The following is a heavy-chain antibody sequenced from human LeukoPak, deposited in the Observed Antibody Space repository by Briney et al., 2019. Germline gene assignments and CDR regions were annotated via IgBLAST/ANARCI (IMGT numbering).Heavy chain of an antibody. V-gene: IGHV1-2*02. CDR1: GYTFTDYY. Sequence: ASVKVSCKASGYTFTDYYVHWVRQAPGQGLEWMGWINPNTGGTSYAQKFQGRVTMTRDTSISTAYMELSRLRSDDTAVYYCARDSSGFSHWFDPWGQGTLVTVSS. D-gene: IGHD6-19*01. CDR3: ARDSSGFSHWFDP. CDR2: INPNTGGT. J-gene: IGHJ5*02.